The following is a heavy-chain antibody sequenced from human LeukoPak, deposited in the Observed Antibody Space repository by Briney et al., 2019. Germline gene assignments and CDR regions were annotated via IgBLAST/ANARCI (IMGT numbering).Heavy chain of an antibody. J-gene: IGHJ4*02. V-gene: IGHV3-9*01. D-gene: IGHD3-22*01. CDR3: AREPTMIVQYYFDY. CDR2: ISWNSGSI. Sequence: PGRSLRLSCAASGFTFDDYAMHWVRQAPGKGLEWVSGISWNSGSIGYADSVKGRFTISRDNSKNTLYLQMNSLRAEDTAVYYCAREPTMIVQYYFDYWGQGTLVTVSS. CDR1: GFTFDDYA.